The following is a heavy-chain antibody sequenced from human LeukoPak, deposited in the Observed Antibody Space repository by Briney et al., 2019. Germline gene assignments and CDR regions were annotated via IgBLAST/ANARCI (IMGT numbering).Heavy chain of an antibody. V-gene: IGHV3-21*01. J-gene: IGHJ3*01. CDR3: ARDDKGLGDAFDV. CDR1: GFTFSN. D-gene: IGHD3-16*01. CDR2: ISTSSSYI. Sequence: GGSLRLSCAASGFTFSNMNWVRQAPGKGLEWVSSISTSSSYIYYADLVKGRFTISRDNAKNSLYLQMNSLRAEDTAVYYCARDDKGLGDAFDVWGQGTMVTVSS.